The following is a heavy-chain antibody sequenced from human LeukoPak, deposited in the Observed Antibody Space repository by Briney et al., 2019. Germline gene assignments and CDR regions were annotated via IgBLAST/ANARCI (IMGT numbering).Heavy chain of an antibody. CDR2: IYHSGST. CDR3: ARGTSHFQH. V-gene: IGHV4-30-2*01. Sequence: SETLSLTCAVSGGSISSGGYCWGWVRQPPGRGLEWIGYIYHSGSTYYNPSLKSRVTISVDRSKNQFSLKLSSVTAADTAVYYCARGTSHFQHWGQGTLVTVSS. D-gene: IGHD2-8*01. J-gene: IGHJ1*01. CDR1: GGSISSGGYC.